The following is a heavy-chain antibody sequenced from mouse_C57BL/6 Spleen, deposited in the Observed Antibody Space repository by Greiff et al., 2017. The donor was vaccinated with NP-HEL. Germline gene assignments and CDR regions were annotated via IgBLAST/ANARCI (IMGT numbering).Heavy chain of an antibody. J-gene: IGHJ4*01. CDR1: GYTFTSYW. CDR3: ASNYYAMDY. CDR2: IYPGSGST. V-gene: IGHV1-55*01. Sequence: VQRVESGAELVKPGASVKMSCKASGYTFTSYWITWVKQRPGQGLEWIGDIYPGSGSTNYNEKFKSKATLTVDTSSSTAYMQLSSLTSEDSAVYYCASNYYAMDYWGQGTSVTVSS.